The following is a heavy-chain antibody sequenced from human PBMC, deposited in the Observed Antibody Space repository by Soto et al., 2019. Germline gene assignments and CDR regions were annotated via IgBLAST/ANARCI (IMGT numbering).Heavy chain of an antibody. D-gene: IGHD2-8*01. V-gene: IGHV3-23*01. J-gene: IGHJ6*03. CDR1: GFTFNNYA. CDR3: AKVRETNYYYHMDV. Sequence: EVQLLESGGGLVQPGGSLRLSCAASGFTFNNYAISWVRQAPGKGLEWVSTITGSGDSAYYADSVKGRFIISRDNYKNTLYMQMHCLGAEDSAIYYCAKVRETNYYYHMDVWGGGNSVTVSS. CDR2: ITGSGDSA.